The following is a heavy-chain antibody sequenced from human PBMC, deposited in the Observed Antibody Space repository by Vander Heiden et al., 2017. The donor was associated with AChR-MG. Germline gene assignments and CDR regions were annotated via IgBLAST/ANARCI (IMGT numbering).Heavy chain of an antibody. CDR3: AKVLHQVVLYYFYGMDV. CDR2: MSGSGART. Sequence: EVQLLSSGGGLVPPGASLRPPCSPSGFTVRPYAMTWFRPAPGKGLEGVAAMSGSGARTYYADSVKGRFTISRDNSKNTLYLQMSSLRDEDTALYYCAKVLHQVVLYYFYGMDVWGQGPTVTVSS. D-gene: IGHD2-15*01. J-gene: IGHJ6*02. CDR1: GFTVRPYA. V-gene: IGHV3-23*01.